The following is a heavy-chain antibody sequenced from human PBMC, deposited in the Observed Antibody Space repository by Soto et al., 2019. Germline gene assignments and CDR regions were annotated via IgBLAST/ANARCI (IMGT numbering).Heavy chain of an antibody. CDR2: IWYDGSNK. CDR1: GFTFSSYG. V-gene: IGHV3-33*01. CDR3: ARDLPEWAGGSYYFDY. Sequence: QVQLVESGGGVVQPGRSLRLSCAASGFTFSSYGMHWVRQAPGKGLEWVAVIWYDGSNKYYADSVKGRFTISRDNSKNTLDLQMNSLRAEDTAVYYCARDLPEWAGGSYYFDYWGQGTLVTVSS. D-gene: IGHD1-26*01. J-gene: IGHJ4*02.